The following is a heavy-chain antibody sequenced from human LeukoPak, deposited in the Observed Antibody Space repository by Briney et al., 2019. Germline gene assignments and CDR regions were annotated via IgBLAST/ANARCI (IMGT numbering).Heavy chain of an antibody. CDR2: IKQDGSEK. Sequence: AGGSLRLSCAASGFTFSSYWMSWVRQAPGKGLEWVANIKQDGSEKYYVDSVKGRFTISRDNAKNSLYLQMNSLRAEDTAVYYCARVPPNTVTTLQYFDYWGQGTLVTVSS. J-gene: IGHJ4*02. D-gene: IGHD4-17*01. CDR1: GFTFSSYW. CDR3: ARVPPNTVTTLQYFDY. V-gene: IGHV3-7*01.